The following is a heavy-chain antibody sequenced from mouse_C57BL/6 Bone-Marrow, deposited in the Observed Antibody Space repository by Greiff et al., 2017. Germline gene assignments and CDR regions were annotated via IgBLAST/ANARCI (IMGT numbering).Heavy chain of an antibody. CDR2: IDPENGDT. CDR1: GFNIKDDY. Sequence: VQLQQSGAELVRPGASVKLSCTASGFNIKDDYMHWVKQRPEQGLEWIGWIDPENGDTEYASKFQGKATITADTSSNTAYLQLSSLTSEDTAVYYCTTSCYYWYFDVWGTGTTVTVSS. CDR3: TTSCYYWYFDV. V-gene: IGHV14-4*01. J-gene: IGHJ1*03.